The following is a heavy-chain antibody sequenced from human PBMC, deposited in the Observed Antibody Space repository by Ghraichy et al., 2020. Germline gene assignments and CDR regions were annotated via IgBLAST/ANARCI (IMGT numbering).Heavy chain of an antibody. V-gene: IGHV4-38-2*01. Sequence: ESLNISCAVSGYSISSGYYWGWMRQPPGKGVEWIGSIYHSGSTYYNPSLKSRVTISVDTSKNQFSLKLSSVTAADTAVYYCARRIYMSSSSPGGGYYFDYQG. CDR3: ARRIYMSSSSPGGGYYFDY. J-gene: IGHJ4*01. D-gene: IGHD6-6*01. CDR1: GYSISSGYY. CDR2: IYHSGST.